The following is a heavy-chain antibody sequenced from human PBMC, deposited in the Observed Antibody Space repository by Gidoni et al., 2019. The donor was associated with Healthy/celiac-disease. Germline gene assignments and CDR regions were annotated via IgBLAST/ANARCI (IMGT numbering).Heavy chain of an antibody. CDR2: INPNSGGT. CDR3: ARTLWFGELHYGMDV. Sequence: QVQLVQSGAEVKKPGASVKVSCKASGYTFTGYYMHWVRQAPGQGLEWMGWINPNSGGTNYAQKFQGWVTMTRDTSISTAYMELSRLRSDDTAVYYCARTLWFGELHYGMDVWGQGTTVTVSS. D-gene: IGHD3-10*01. V-gene: IGHV1-2*04. J-gene: IGHJ6*02. CDR1: GYTFTGYY.